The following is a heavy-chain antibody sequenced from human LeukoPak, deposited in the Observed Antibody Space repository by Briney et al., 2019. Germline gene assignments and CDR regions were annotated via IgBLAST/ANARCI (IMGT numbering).Heavy chain of an antibody. V-gene: IGHV3-7*01. CDR1: GFTFSNYW. CDR2: IKQDGSER. CDR3: ARDSKLGDFGSGSYVGPGDY. Sequence: HSGGSLRLSCAASGFTFSNYWMSWVRQAPGKGLEWVANIKQDGSERYSVDSVKGRFTISRDNAKNSLYLQMNSVRAEDTAVYYCARDSKLGDFGSGSYVGPGDYWGQGTLVTVSS. D-gene: IGHD3-10*01. J-gene: IGHJ4*02.